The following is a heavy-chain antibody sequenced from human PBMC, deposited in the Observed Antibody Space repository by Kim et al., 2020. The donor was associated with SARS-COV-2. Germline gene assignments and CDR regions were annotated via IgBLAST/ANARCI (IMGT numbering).Heavy chain of an antibody. J-gene: IGHJ4*02. D-gene: IGHD1-26*01. V-gene: IGHV4-59*01. Sequence: SETLSLTCTVSGGSITINYWTWIRQTPGKALEWIGYMYYGGSNNYNPSLESRVTISVDTSKNQFSLKMNSVTAADTAVYYCARDLGRQGWIDSWGQGILVTVSS. CDR1: GGSITINY. CDR3: ARDLGRQGWIDS. CDR2: MYYGGSN.